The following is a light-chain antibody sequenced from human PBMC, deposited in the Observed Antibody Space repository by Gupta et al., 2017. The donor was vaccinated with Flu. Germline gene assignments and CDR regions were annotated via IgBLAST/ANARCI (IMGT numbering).Light chain of an antibody. J-gene: IGLJ2*01. CDR2: EAT. CDR1: SSDVGFDNL. V-gene: IGLV2-14*02. Sequence: PASVSGSPGQSITISCTGTSSDVGFDNLVSWYQQHPGKAPQLLIYEATKRPSGVSYRFSGSRSGNTASLTISGLQAEDEAEYYCASFTTSITHLLLGGGTRLTVL. CDR3: ASFTTSITHLL.